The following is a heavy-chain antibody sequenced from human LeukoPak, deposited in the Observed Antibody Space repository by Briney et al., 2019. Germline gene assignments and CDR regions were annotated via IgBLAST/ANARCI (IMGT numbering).Heavy chain of an antibody. V-gene: IGHV3-7*01. CDR1: GFTFSDFW. Sequence: GGSLRLSCAGSGFTFSDFWMTWVRQTPGKGLEWVANIKQDGSEKYYVDSVKGRFTISRDNAKNSLYLQMNSLRAEDTAVYYCASTMTTVTTTDYWGQGTLVTVS. CDR2: IKQDGSEK. CDR3: ASTMTTVTTTDY. J-gene: IGHJ4*02. D-gene: IGHD4-17*01.